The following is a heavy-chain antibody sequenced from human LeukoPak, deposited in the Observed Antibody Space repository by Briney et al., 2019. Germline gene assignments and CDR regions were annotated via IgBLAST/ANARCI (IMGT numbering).Heavy chain of an antibody. Sequence: GGSLRLSCAASGFTFSSYGMHWVRQAPGKGLEWGAVISYEGSNKYYADSVKGRFTISRDNSKKKLYLQMNSLRAEDTAVYYCAKDKTMDVWGKGTTVTVSS. CDR1: GFTFSSYG. CDR2: ISYEGSNK. CDR3: AKDKTMDV. V-gene: IGHV3-30*18. J-gene: IGHJ6*03.